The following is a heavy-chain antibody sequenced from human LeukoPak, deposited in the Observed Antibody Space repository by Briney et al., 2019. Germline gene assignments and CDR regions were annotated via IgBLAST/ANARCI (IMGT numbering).Heavy chain of an antibody. CDR3: ARERGWGGLLRDALDI. CDR1: GYTFTNYA. D-gene: IGHD2-21*02. CDR2: INAGNGDT. V-gene: IGHV1-3*01. Sequence: ASVTVSCKGSGYTFTNYAMHWVRQAPGQSLEWMGWINAGNGDTKYSQKFQGRVTITRDTSATTTYMKLSSLRSTDTAVYYCARERGWGGLLRDALDIWGQGTMVAVSS. J-gene: IGHJ3*02.